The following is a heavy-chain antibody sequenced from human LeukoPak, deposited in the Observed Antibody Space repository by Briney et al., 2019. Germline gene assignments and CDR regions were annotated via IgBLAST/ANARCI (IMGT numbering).Heavy chain of an antibody. D-gene: IGHD3-10*01. J-gene: IGHJ4*02. V-gene: IGHV1-18*01. CDR2: ISAYNGNT. CDR1: GYTFTSYG. CDR3: ARDPYGSGSYYNLRGGYFDY. Sequence: GASVKVSCKASGYTFTSYGISWVRQAPGQGLEWMGWISAYNGNTNYAQKLQGRVTMTTDTSTSTAYMELRSLRSDDTAVYYCARDPYGSGSYYNLRGGYFDYWGQGTLVTVSS.